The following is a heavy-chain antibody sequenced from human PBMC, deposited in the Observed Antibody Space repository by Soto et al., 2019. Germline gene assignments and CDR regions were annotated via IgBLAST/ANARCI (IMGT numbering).Heavy chain of an antibody. CDR1: GGSICSYY. J-gene: IGHJ4*02. D-gene: IGHD2-2*01. CDR3: ARVPDY. Sequence: PSETLSLTCTVSGGSICSYYWSWIRQPPGKGLEWIGYMYHSGSTYYNPSLKSRVTISIDRSKNQFSLKLSSVTAADTAVYYCARVPDYWGQGILVTVSS. CDR2: MYHSGST. V-gene: IGHV4-59*12.